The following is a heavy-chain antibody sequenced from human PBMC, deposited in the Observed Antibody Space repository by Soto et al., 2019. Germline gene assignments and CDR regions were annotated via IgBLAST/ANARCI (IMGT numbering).Heavy chain of an antibody. CDR1: GFTVSSNY. D-gene: IGHD3-22*01. Sequence: PGGSLRLSCAASGFTVSSNYMSWVRQAPGKGLEWVSVIYSGGSTYYADSVKGRFTISRDNSKNTLYLQMNSLRAEDTAVYYCARDDYDSSGPHSYGMDVWGQGTTVTVSS. J-gene: IGHJ6*02. CDR3: ARDDYDSSGPHSYGMDV. CDR2: IYSGGST. V-gene: IGHV3-53*01.